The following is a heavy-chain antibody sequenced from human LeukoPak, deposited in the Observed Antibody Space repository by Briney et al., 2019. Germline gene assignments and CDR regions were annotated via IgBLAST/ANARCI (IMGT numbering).Heavy chain of an antibody. D-gene: IGHD3-10*01. V-gene: IGHV1-18*01. J-gene: IGHJ4*02. CDR2: INAGTGDG. CDR1: GYTFTSFG. CDR3: ARSGDSWSCDN. Sequence: ASVKVSCKASGYTFTSFGISWVRQAPGQGPEWMGWINAGTGDGKYSQKFQGRLTMTSDTSASTLYMELNSLRSEDTAVYYCARSGDSWSCDNWGQGTLVTVSS.